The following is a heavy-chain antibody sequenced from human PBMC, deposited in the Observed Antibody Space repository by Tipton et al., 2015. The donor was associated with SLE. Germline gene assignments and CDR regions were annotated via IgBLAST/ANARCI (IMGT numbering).Heavy chain of an antibody. Sequence: TLSLTCAVYGGSFSAYYWSWIRQPPGKGLEWLGDINHSGSTNYNPSLKSRVTISVDTSKNQFSLKLSSVTAADTAVYYCARGFPVLRFLEWSQDYYYYMDVWGKGTTVTVSS. CDR1: GGSFSAYY. J-gene: IGHJ6*03. CDR3: ARGFPVLRFLEWSQDYYYYMDV. V-gene: IGHV4-34*01. D-gene: IGHD3-3*01. CDR2: INHSGST.